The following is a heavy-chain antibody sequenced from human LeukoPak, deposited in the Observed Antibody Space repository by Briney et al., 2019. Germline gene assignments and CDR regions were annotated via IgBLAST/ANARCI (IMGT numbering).Heavy chain of an antibody. J-gene: IGHJ4*02. CDR3: AKVLVGATDY. CDR2: ISWNSGST. D-gene: IGHD1-26*01. Sequence: GGSLRLSCAASGFTFDDYAMHWVRQAPGKGLEWVSGISWNSGSTYYADSVKGRFTISRDNSKNTLYLQMNSLRAEDTAVYYCAKVLVGATDYWGQGTLVTVSS. V-gene: IGHV3-23*01. CDR1: GFTFDDYA.